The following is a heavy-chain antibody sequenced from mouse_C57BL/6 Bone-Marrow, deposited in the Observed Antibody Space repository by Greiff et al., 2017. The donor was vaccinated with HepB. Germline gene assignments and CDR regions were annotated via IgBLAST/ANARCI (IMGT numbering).Heavy chain of an antibody. Sequence: QVQLQQSGAELVRPGASVTLSCKASGYTFTDYEMHWVKQTPVHGLEWIGAIDPETGGTAYNQKFKGKAILTADKSSSTAYMEHRSLTSEDSAVYYCTRKYYYGSSYDYWGQGTLVTVSA. D-gene: IGHD1-1*01. CDR2: IDPETGGT. CDR1: GYTFTDYE. V-gene: IGHV1-15*01. J-gene: IGHJ3*01. CDR3: TRKYYYGSSYDY.